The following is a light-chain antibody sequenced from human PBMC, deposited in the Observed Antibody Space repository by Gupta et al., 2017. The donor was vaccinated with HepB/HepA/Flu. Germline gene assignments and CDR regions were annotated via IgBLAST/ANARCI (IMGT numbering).Light chain of an antibody. V-gene: IGLV2-11*01. CDR1: SSDVGGYNY. Sequence: QSALTQPRSVSGSPGQSVTISCTGTSSDVGGYNYVSWYQQHPGKAPKLMIYDVSKRPSGVPDRFSGSKSGNTASLTISGLQAEDEADYYCCSYAGSYIVYWVFGGGTKLTVL. J-gene: IGLJ3*02. CDR2: DVS. CDR3: CSYAGSYIVYWV.